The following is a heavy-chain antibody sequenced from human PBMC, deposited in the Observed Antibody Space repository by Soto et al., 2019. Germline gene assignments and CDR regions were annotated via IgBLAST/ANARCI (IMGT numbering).Heavy chain of an antibody. CDR1: GGSINSGDYY. J-gene: IGHJ4*02. Sequence: QVQLQESGPGLVKPSQTLSLSCTVSGGSINSGDYYWTWIRQPPGKGLEWIGYIYYSGSTYYNPSIKSRVTISRDTSKNQFSLKLISVTAADTAVYYCARDGFFGRSGYFDYWGQGTLVIVSS. CDR2: IYYSGST. D-gene: IGHD3-3*01. CDR3: ARDGFFGRSGYFDY. V-gene: IGHV4-30-4*01.